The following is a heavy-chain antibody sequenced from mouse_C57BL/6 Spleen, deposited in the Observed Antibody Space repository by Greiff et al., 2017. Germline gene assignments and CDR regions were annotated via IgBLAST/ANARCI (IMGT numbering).Heavy chain of an antibody. CDR1: EYEFPSHD. CDR2: INSDGGST. CDR3: ARQKGAGTGDWYFDV. V-gene: IGHV5-2*01. D-gene: IGHD4-1*01. Sequence: EVQLVESGGGLVQPGESLKLSCESNEYEFPSHDMSWVRKTPEKRLELVAAINSDGGSTYYPDTMERRYIISRDNTKKTLYLQMSSLRSEDTAMYYCARQKGAGTGDWYFDVWGTGTTVTVSS. J-gene: IGHJ1*03.